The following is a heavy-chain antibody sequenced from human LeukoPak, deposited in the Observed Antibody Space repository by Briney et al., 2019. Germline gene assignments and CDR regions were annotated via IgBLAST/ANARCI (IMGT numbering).Heavy chain of an antibody. Sequence: PSETLSLTCTVSGGSISSYYWSWIRQPPGKGLEWIGYIYYSGSTNYNPSLKSRVTISVDTSKNQFSLKLSSVTAADTAVYYCARGPTYCSGGSCFINWFDPWGQGTLVTVSS. CDR1: GGSISSYY. D-gene: IGHD2-15*01. CDR2: IYYSGST. V-gene: IGHV4-59*12. J-gene: IGHJ5*02. CDR3: ARGPTYCSGGSCFINWFDP.